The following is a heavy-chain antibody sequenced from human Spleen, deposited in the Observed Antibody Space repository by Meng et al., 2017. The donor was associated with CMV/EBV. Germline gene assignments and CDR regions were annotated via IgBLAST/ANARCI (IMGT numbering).Heavy chain of an antibody. CDR3: ANAEMPGATGDY. Sequence: GESLKISCAASGFTFTSYAMNWVRQAPGKGLEWVSAISGSGGDTDYADSVKGRFTISRDNFKNTLYLQMNSLRAEDTAVYYCANAEMPGATGDYWGQGSLVTVSS. D-gene: IGHD1-26*01. V-gene: IGHV3-23*01. J-gene: IGHJ4*02. CDR2: ISGSGGDT. CDR1: GFTFTSYA.